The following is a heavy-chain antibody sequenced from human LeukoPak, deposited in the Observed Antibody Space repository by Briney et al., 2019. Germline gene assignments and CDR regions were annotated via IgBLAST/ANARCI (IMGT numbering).Heavy chain of an antibody. J-gene: IGHJ6*02. Sequence: GGSLRLSCAASGFTFSDYYMSWIRQAPGKGLEWVSCINTGSSSTNYADSVKGRFTISRDNAKNSLYLQMNSLRAEDTAVYYCAGSLGPTYTMDVWGQGTTVTVSS. D-gene: IGHD3-16*01. V-gene: IGHV3-11*03. CDR1: GFTFSDYY. CDR2: INTGSSST. CDR3: AGSLGPTYTMDV.